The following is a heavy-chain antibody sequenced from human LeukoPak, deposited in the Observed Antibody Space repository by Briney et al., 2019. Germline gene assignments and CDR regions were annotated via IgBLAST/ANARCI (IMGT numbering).Heavy chain of an antibody. Sequence: ASVKVSCKASGYTFTSYGVSWVRQAPGQGLEWMGWISAYNGNTNYAQKLQGRVTMTTDTSTSTAYMELRSLRSDDTAVYYCARTGRFGELFRTSYDYWGQGTLVTVSS. V-gene: IGHV1-18*01. CDR1: GYTFTSYG. CDR3: ARTGRFGELFRTSYDY. D-gene: IGHD3-10*01. J-gene: IGHJ4*02. CDR2: ISAYNGNT.